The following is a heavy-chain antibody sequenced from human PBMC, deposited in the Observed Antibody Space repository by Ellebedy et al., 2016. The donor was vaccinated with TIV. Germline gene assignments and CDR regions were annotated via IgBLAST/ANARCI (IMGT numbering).Heavy chain of an antibody. CDR3: VKDRGSGDRSGF. D-gene: IGHD2-21*01. V-gene: IGHV3-23*01. CDR1: GFTFSAYV. J-gene: IGHJ4*02. Sequence: PGGSLRLSCEASGFTFSAYVMSWVRQAPGKGLEWVSAISGPDSITYYADSVKGRFTISRDNSKNTLFLQMNRLRVDDTAVYYCVKDRGSGDRSGFWGQGTLVIVSS. CDR2: ISGPDSIT.